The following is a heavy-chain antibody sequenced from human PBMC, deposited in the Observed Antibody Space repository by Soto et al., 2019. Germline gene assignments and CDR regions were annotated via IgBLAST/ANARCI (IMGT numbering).Heavy chain of an antibody. J-gene: IGHJ6*02. CDR1: GYTFTSYG. CDR3: ARDGTGTGYYYYSMDV. V-gene: IGHV1-18*04. D-gene: IGHD6-13*01. CDR2: ISAYNGNT. Sequence: ASVKVSCKASGYTFTSYGISWVRQAPGQGLEWMGWISAYNGNTNYAQKLQGRVTMTTDTSTSTAYMEPRSLRSDDTAVYYCARDGTGTGYYYYSMDVWGQGTTVTVSS.